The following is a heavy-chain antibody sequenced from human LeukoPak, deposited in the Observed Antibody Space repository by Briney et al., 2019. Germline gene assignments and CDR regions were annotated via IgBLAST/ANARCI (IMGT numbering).Heavy chain of an antibody. Sequence: ASVKVSCKASGYTFTSYGISWVRQAPGQGLEWMGWISAYNGNTNYAQKLQGRVTMTTDTSTSTAYMELRSLRSDDTAVYYCARDLSGDTDPDYFDYWGQGTLVTVSS. CDR2: ISAYNGNT. J-gene: IGHJ4*02. CDR3: ARDLSGDTDPDYFDY. CDR1: GYTFTSYG. V-gene: IGHV1-18*01. D-gene: IGHD3-10*01.